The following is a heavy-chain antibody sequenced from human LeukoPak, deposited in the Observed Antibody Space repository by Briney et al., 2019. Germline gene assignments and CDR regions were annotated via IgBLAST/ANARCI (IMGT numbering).Heavy chain of an antibody. CDR2: ISGSGGST. CDR3: AKAFWSSHYYYYMDV. Sequence: GGSLRLSCAASGFTFSSYAMSWVRQAPGKGLEWVSAISGSGGSTNYADSVKGRFTISRDNSKNTLYLQMNSLRAEDTAVYYCAKAFWSSHYYYYMDVWGKGTTVTVSS. CDR1: GFTFSSYA. D-gene: IGHD3-3*01. J-gene: IGHJ6*03. V-gene: IGHV3-23*01.